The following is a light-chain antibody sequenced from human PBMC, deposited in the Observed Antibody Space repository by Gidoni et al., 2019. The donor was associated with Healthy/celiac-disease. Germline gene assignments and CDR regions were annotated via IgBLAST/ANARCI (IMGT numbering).Light chain of an antibody. CDR1: QSISSW. CDR3: QQYNSYSSFT. CDR2: DYY. Sequence: DIQMTLSPSSLSASVGDRVTITCLASQSISSWLAWYQQKPGKAPKLLLYDYYTLESGVPSRFSGSGSGTEFTLTISSLQPDDFATYYCQQYNSYSSFTFGPGTKVDIK. J-gene: IGKJ3*01. V-gene: IGKV1-5*01.